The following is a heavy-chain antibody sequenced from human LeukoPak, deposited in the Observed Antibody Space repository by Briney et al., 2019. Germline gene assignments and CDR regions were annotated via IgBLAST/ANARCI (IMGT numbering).Heavy chain of an antibody. J-gene: IGHJ5*02. V-gene: IGHV4-30-4*01. Sequence: PSQTLSLTWTVSGGSISNGDDYWSWISQPPGKGLEWIAYMYYSGSTYYKPSLKSRVTMSADTSKNQLSLKLSSVTAADTAVYYCARPYYYDSRIDPWGQGILVTVSS. D-gene: IGHD3-22*01. CDR2: MYYSGST. CDR1: GGSISNGDDY. CDR3: ARPYYYDSRIDP.